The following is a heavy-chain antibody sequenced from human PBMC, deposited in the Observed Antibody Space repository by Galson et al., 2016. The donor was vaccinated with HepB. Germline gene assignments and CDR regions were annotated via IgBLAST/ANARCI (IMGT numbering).Heavy chain of an antibody. CDR1: GGSLSGYW. D-gene: IGHD2-15*01. V-gene: IGHV4-34*01. Sequence: SETLCLTCAVTGGSLSGYWWSWIRQPPGKGLEWVGDVDHSGSTKFNPSLKSRVTISVYTSKNQFSLRLTSVTAADTALYFCARYSSSWSKYFQLWGRGSQVVVSS. CDR2: VDHSGST. CDR3: ARYSSSWSKYFQL. J-gene: IGHJ1*01.